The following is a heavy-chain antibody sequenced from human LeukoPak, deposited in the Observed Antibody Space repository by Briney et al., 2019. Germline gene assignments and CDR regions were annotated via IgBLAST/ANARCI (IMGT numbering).Heavy chain of an antibody. CDR1: GFTFSSYG. Sequence: GGSLRLSCAASGFTFSSYGMHWVRQAPGKGLEWVAVIWYDGSNKYYADSVKGRFTISRDNSKNTLYLQMNSLRAEDTAVNYCAKDPIEDSSGYYFDYWGQGTLVTVSS. D-gene: IGHD3-22*01. CDR3: AKDPIEDSSGYYFDY. J-gene: IGHJ4*02. CDR2: IWYDGSNK. V-gene: IGHV3-33*06.